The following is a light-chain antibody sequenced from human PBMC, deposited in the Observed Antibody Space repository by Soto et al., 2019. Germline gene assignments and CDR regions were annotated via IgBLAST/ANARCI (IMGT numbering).Light chain of an antibody. CDR3: LQDYDYPYT. J-gene: IGKJ2*01. CDR1: QAIRND. CDR2: AVS. V-gene: IGKV1-6*01. Sequence: AIQMTQSPSSLSASVGDRVTITCRASQAIRNDLGWFQQKPGKAPKLIIYAVSYLQMGVQSRFSGSGSGTDFTLTIASLQPEDFATYYCLQDYDYPYTFGQGTRLEIK.